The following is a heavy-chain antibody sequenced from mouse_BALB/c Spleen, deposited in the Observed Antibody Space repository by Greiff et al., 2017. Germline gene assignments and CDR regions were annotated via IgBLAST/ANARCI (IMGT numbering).Heavy chain of an antibody. CDR3: SQYGNYFAMDY. CDR2: IYPGSGNT. CDR1: GYTFTDYY. J-gene: IGHJ4*01. V-gene: IGHV1-77*01. Sequence: VQLLQSGAELARPGASVKLSCKASGYTFTDYYINWVKQRTGQGLEWIGEIYPGSGNTYYNEKFKGKATLTADKSSSTAYMQLSSLTSEDSAVYFCSQYGNYFAMDYWGQGTSVTVSA. D-gene: IGHD2-10*02.